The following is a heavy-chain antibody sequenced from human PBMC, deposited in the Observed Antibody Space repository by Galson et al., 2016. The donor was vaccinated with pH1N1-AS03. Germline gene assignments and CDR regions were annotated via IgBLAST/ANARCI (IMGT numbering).Heavy chain of an antibody. CDR1: GFTFSSYS. J-gene: IGHJ4*02. CDR2: ISSGNTYI. D-gene: IGHD3-16*01. CDR3: ARGGGYGANFDY. Sequence: SLRLSCAASGFTFSSYSMNWVRQAPGKGLEWVSYISSGNTYIHYVDSVKGRFTISRDNAKNSLYLQINSLRAEDTAGYYCARGGGYGANFDYWGRGTLVTV. V-gene: IGHV3-21*01.